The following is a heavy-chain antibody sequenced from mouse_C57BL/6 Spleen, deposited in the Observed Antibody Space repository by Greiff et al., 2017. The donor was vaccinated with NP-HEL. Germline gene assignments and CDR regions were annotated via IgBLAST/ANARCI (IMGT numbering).Heavy chain of an antibody. CDR1: GYTFTSYG. V-gene: IGHV1-81*01. D-gene: IGHD1-1*01. J-gene: IGHJ1*03. CDR3: ARREYYGSIQPWYFDV. Sequence: QVQLKQSGAELARPGASVKLSCKASGYTFTSYGISWVKQRTGQGLEWIGEIYPRSGNTYYNEKFKGKATLTADKSSSTAYMELRSLTSEDSAVYFCARREYYGSIQPWYFDVWGTGTTVTVSS. CDR2: IYPRSGNT.